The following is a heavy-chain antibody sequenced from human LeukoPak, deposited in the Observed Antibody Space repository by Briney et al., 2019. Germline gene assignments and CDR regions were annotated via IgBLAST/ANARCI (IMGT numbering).Heavy chain of an antibody. CDR3: AKETEMATDLFDY. CDR2: IWYDGSNK. CDR1: RFTFSSYG. Sequence: PGRSLRLSRAASRFTFSSYGMHWVRQAPGKGLEWVAVIWYDGSNKYYADSVKGRFTISRDNAKNSLYLQMNSLRAEDTALYYCAKETEMATDLFDYWGQGTLVTVSS. J-gene: IGHJ4*02. D-gene: IGHD5-12*01. V-gene: IGHV3-33*03.